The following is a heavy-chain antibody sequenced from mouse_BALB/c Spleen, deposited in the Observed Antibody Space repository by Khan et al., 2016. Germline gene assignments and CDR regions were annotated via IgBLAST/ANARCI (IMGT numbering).Heavy chain of an antibody. Sequence: EVELVESGGGLVKPGGSLKLSCAASGFTFSSYTMSWVRQTPEKRLEWVATISSDGGNTYFPDSVKGRFTISRDNAKNNLYLQMSSLRSEDTALYYCERYRPHWYFDVWGAGTTVTVSS. CDR2: ISSDGGNT. CDR3: ERYRPHWYFDV. CDR1: GFTFSSYT. V-gene: IGHV5-9*03. J-gene: IGHJ1*01.